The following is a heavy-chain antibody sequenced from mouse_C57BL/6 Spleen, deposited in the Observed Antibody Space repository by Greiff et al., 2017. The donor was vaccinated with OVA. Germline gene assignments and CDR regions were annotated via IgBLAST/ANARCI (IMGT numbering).Heavy chain of an antibody. V-gene: IGHV3-6*01. J-gene: IGHJ1*03. CDR2: ISYDGSN. D-gene: IGHD2-4*01. Sequence: DVKLQESEPGLVKPSQSLSLTCSVTGYSITSGYYWNWIRQFPGNKLEWMGYISYDGSNNYNPSLKNRISITRDTSNNQFFLKLNSVTTEDTATYYCANIYYDYDGDWYFDVWGTGTTVTVSS. CDR3: ANIYYDYDGDWYFDV. CDR1: GYSITSGYY.